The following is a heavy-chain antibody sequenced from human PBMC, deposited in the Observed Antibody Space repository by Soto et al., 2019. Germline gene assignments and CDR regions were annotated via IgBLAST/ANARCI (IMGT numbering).Heavy chain of an antibody. Sequence: SETLSLTCTVSGSSINSSGYYWGWIRQPPGKGLGWIGSMFYGVSTYYNPSLKSRVTVSVDTSKNQFSLNLRSVTAADTAVYYCARLPSRHLVDYWGQGTLVTVS. V-gene: IGHV4-39*01. D-gene: IGHD3-3*02. CDR3: ARLPSRHLVDY. CDR1: GSSINSSGYY. CDR2: MFYGVST. J-gene: IGHJ4*02.